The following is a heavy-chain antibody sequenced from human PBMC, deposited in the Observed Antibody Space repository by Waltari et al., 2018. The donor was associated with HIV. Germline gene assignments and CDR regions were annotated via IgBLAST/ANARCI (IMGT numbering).Heavy chain of an antibody. CDR3: ARPGSGYSRVGAFDI. CDR1: GYSFTSYW. J-gene: IGHJ3*02. V-gene: IGHV5-51*01. CDR2: IYPGDSDT. D-gene: IGHD3-22*01. Sequence: EVQLVQSGAEVQTPGESLKISCKGSGYSFTSYWIRWLRRLPGQGMELFVIIYPGDSDTRYSPSFQGQVTISADKSISTAYLQWSSLKASDTAMYYCARPGSGYSRVGAFDIWGQGTMVTVSS.